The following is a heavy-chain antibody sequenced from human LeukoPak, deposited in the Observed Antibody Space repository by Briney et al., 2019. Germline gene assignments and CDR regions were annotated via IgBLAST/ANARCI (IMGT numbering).Heavy chain of an antibody. J-gene: IGHJ4*02. V-gene: IGHV3-23*01. Sequence: GGSLRLSCEASRFTFSTYAMTWVRQAPGKGLEWVSNLSGGGTSTYYADSVKGRFTISRDNSRNTMYLQMNSLRAEDTAVYYCAKDDYTSGYWAYWGQGTLVTVSS. D-gene: IGHD6-19*01. CDR1: RFTFSTYA. CDR3: AKDDYTSGYWAY. CDR2: LSGGGTST.